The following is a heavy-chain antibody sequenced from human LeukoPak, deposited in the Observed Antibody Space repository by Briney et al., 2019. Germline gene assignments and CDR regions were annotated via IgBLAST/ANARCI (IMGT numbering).Heavy chain of an antibody. CDR2: INPNSGDT. D-gene: IGHD2-8*02. Sequence: ASVKVSCKASGYTFTNYYMHCVRQAPGQGLEWMGWINPNSGDTNYAQKFQGRVTMTRDASISTAYMELSRLRSDDTAVYYCARAGLVVIPDIWGQGTLVTVSS. V-gene: IGHV1-2*02. CDR1: GYTFTNYY. CDR3: ARAGLVVIPDI. J-gene: IGHJ4*02.